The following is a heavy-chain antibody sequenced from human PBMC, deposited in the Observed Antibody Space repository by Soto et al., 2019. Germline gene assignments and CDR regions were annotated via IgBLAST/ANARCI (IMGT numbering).Heavy chain of an antibody. D-gene: IGHD3-16*01. CDR3: SMLTLGPNSGFLF. V-gene: IGHV5-51*01. J-gene: IGHJ4*02. CDR2: IFAGDSDT. Sequence: RQMPGKGLEWMGIIFAGDSDTRYSPSFEGQVTISADKSISTAYLQWSGLKASDTAMYFCSMLTLGPNSGFLFWGQGTLVTVST.